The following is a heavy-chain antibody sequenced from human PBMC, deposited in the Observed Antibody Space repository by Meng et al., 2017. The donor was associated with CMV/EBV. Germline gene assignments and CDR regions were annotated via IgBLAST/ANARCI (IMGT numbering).Heavy chain of an antibody. V-gene: IGHV3-74*01. Sequence: GGSLRLSCAASGFTFSSYWMHWFRQAPGKGLVWVSRINSDGSSTSYADSVKGRFTISRDNAKHTLYLQMNSLRAEDTAVYYCARDLPYCSSTSCYSTWYYYYGMDVWGQGTTVTVSS. D-gene: IGHD2-2*02. CDR3: ARDLPYCSSTSCYSTWYYYYGMDV. CDR2: INSDGSST. CDR1: GFTFSSYW. J-gene: IGHJ6*02.